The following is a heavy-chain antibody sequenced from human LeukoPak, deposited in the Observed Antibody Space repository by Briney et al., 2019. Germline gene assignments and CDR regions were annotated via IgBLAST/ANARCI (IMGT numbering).Heavy chain of an antibody. J-gene: IGHJ3*02. Sequence: GGSLRLSCAASGFTFDDYAMHWVRQAPGKGLEWVSGISWNSGSIGYADSVKGRFTISRDNAKNSLYLQMNSLRAEDTAVYYCARAGGSAFDIWGQGTMVTVSS. V-gene: IGHV3-9*01. CDR1: GFTFDDYA. D-gene: IGHD1-26*01. CDR2: ISWNSGSI. CDR3: ARAGGSAFDI.